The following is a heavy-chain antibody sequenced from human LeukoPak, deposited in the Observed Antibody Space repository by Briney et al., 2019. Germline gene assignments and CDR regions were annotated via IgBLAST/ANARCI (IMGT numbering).Heavy chain of an antibody. CDR3: ARYYDYVWGSFRQTNNWFDP. D-gene: IGHD3-16*02. V-gene: IGHV4-4*02. Sequence: SETLSLTCAVSGGSISSTNWWSWVRQSPGKGLEWIGEIYHSGSTNYKPSLRSRVTISVDKSENQFSLNLSSVTAADTAVYYCARYYDYVWGSFRQTNNWFDPWGQGTLVTVSS. CDR2: IYHSGST. CDR1: GGSISSTNW. J-gene: IGHJ5*02.